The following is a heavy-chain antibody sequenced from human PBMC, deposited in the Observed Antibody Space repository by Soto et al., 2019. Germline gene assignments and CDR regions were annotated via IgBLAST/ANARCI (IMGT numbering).Heavy chain of an antibody. D-gene: IGHD3-9*01. CDR3: AAGSDILTGYPAAFDI. CDR2: IVVGSGNT. V-gene: IGHV1-58*02. Sequence: SVKVSCKASGFTFTSSAMQWVRQARRQRLEWIGWIVVGSGNTNYAQKFQERVTITRDMSTSTAYMELSSLRSEDTAVYYCAAGSDILTGYPAAFDIWGQGTMVTVSS. J-gene: IGHJ3*02. CDR1: GFTFTSSA.